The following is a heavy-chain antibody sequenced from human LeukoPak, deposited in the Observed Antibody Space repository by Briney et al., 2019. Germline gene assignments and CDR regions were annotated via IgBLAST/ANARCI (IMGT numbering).Heavy chain of an antibody. Sequence: PSETLSLTCAVYGGSFSGYYWSWIRQPPGKGLEWIGEINHSGSTNYNPSLKSRVTISVDTSKNQFSLKLSSVTAADTAVYYCARVYYYGSGSYYRTFDYWGQGTLVTVSS. CDR3: ARVYYYGSGSYYRTFDY. J-gene: IGHJ4*02. D-gene: IGHD3-10*01. CDR1: GGSFSGYY. V-gene: IGHV4-34*01. CDR2: INHSGST.